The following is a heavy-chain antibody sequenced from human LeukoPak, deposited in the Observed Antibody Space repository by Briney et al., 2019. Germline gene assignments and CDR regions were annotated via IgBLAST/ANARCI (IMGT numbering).Heavy chain of an antibody. D-gene: IGHD1-1*01. CDR3: ARVRVFTPTGTTRYAWFDP. Sequence: GASVKVSCKASGYTFTSYGISWVRQAPGQGLEWMGWISAYNGNTNYAQKLQGRVTMTTDTSTSTAYMELRSLRSDDTAVYYCARVRVFTPTGTTRYAWFDPWGQGTLVTVSS. V-gene: IGHV1-18*01. CDR2: ISAYNGNT. J-gene: IGHJ5*02. CDR1: GYTFTSYG.